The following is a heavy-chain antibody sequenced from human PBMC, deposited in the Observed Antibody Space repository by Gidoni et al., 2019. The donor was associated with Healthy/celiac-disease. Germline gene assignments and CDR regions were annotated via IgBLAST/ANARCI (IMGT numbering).Heavy chain of an antibody. J-gene: IGHJ5*02. CDR2: LYYSGST. V-gene: IGHV4-59*01. D-gene: IGHD1-26*01. CDR3: ARRPYSGSKGWFDP. CDR1: GGSISSYY. Sequence: QVQLQESGPGLVKPSETLSLTCTVSGGSISSYYWSWIRQHPGKGLAWIGYLYYSGSTNYNPSLKSRVTISVDTSKNQFSLKLSSVTAEDTAVYYCARRPYSGSKGWFDPWGQGTLVTVSS.